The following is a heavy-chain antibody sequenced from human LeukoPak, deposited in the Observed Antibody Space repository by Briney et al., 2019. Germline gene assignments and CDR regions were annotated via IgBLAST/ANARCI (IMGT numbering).Heavy chain of an antibody. J-gene: IGHJ4*02. V-gene: IGHV3-23*01. D-gene: IGHD3-3*01. CDR3: AKHPLRITIFGVVPPDY. CDR2: ISGSGNYP. CDR1: GFTFSNYA. Sequence: GGSLRLSCTASGFTFSNYAMNWVRQAPGKGLEWVSSISGSGNYPNYADSVKGRFTISRDNSKNTLYLQMNSLRAEDTAVYYCAKHPLRITIFGVVPPDYWGQGTLVTISS.